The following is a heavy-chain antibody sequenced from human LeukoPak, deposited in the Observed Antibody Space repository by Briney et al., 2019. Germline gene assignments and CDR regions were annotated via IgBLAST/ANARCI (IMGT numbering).Heavy chain of an antibody. J-gene: IGHJ4*02. Sequence: SETLSLTCTVSGGSISSSSYYWGWIRQPPGKGLEWIGSIYYSGSTYYNPSLKSRVAMSIDTSRNQFSLKLKSVTAADTAIYYCASVTIFGVVNFWSQGTLVTVSS. D-gene: IGHD3-3*01. CDR3: ASVTIFGVVNF. CDR2: IYYSGST. V-gene: IGHV4-39*07. CDR1: GGSISSSSYY.